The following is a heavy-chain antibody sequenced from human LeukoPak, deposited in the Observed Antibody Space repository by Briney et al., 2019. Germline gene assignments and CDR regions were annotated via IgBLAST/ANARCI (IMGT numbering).Heavy chain of an antibody. J-gene: IGHJ5*02. CDR1: GFTFSSYA. V-gene: IGHV3-23*01. CDR2: ISGSGGST. Sequence: TGGSLRLSCAASGFTFSSYAMSWVRQAPGKGLERVSAISGSGGSTYYADSVKGRFTISRDNSKNTLYLQMNSLRAEDTAVYYCAKDSAGYFQRINWFDPWGQGTLVTVSS. D-gene: IGHD2/OR15-2a*01. CDR3: AKDSAGYFQRINWFDP.